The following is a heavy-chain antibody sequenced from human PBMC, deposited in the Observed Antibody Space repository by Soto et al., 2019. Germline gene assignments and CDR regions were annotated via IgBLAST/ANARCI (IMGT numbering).Heavy chain of an antibody. D-gene: IGHD5-18*01. Sequence: SETLSLTCAVYGGSFSGYYWSWIRQPPGKGLEWIGEINHSGSTNYNPSLKSRVTISVDTSKNQFSLKLSSVTAADTAVYYCARAGVGYSYGVYYYYGMDVWGQGTTVTVSS. CDR3: ARAGVGYSYGVYYYYGMDV. J-gene: IGHJ6*02. CDR1: GGSFSGYY. CDR2: INHSGST. V-gene: IGHV4-34*01.